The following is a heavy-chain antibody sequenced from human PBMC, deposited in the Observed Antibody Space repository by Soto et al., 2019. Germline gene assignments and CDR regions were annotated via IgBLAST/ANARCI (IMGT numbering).Heavy chain of an antibody. Sequence: PSETLSLTCTVSGGSISSYYWSWIRQPPGKGLEWIGYIYYSGSTNYNPSLKSRVTISVDTSKNQFSLKLSSVTAADTAVYYCARQASSGWYAFDIWGQGKMVTVSS. CDR1: GGSISSYY. D-gene: IGHD6-19*01. V-gene: IGHV4-59*08. CDR2: IYYSGST. CDR3: ARQASSGWYAFDI. J-gene: IGHJ3*02.